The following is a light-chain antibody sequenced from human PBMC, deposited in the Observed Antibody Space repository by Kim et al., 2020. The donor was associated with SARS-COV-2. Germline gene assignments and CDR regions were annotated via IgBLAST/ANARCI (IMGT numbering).Light chain of an antibody. CDR2: AAS. J-gene: IGKJ4*01. V-gene: IGKV1-39*01. CDR3: QQSYSIPLT. Sequence: DIQMTQSPSSLSASVGDRVTITCRASQSNIDYLNWYQQKPGKAPKLLIYAASSLQSGVPSRFSGSGSGTDFTLTISSLQPEDFATYYCQQSYSIPLTFGGGTKVDIK. CDR1: QSNIDY.